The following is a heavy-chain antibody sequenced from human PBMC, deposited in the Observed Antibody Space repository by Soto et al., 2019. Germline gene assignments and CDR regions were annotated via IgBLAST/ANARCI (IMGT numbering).Heavy chain of an antibody. V-gene: IGHV4-59*08. CDR1: GGSISRYY. CDR3: ARFDYYGSGSYPSPVDY. J-gene: IGHJ4*02. CDR2: IYYSGST. Sequence: PLEALSLTCTVSGGSISRYYWSWIRQPPGKGLEWIGYIYYSGSTNYNPSLKSRVTISVDTSKNQFSLKLSSVTAADTAVYYCARFDYYGSGSYPSPVDYWGQGTLVTVSS. D-gene: IGHD3-10*01.